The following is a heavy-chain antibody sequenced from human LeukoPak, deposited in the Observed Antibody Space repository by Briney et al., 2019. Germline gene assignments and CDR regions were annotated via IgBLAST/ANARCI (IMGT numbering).Heavy chain of an antibody. V-gene: IGHV4-59*08. CDR2: IYYSGST. CDR1: GGSISSYY. CDR3: ASGAFAWFDP. Sequence: SETLSLTCTVSGGSISSYYWSWIRQPPGKGLEWIGYIYYSGSTNYNPSLESRVTISVDTSKNQFSLKLSSVTAADTAVYYCASGAFAWFDPWGQGTLVTVSS. D-gene: IGHD3-16*01. J-gene: IGHJ5*02.